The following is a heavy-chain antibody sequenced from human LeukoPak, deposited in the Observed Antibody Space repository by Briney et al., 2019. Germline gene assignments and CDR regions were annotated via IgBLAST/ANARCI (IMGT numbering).Heavy chain of an antibody. CDR1: GYTFTNYY. Sequence: GSVKVSCKASGYTFTNYYVHWVGQAPGQGPEDMGIINPSAGNTNYAQKFKGRITMTRPTSTPTVYMELSSPLSEDTAVYYCARERPSKCYFDYWGQGTLVTVSS. V-gene: IGHV1-46*01. CDR2: INPSAGNT. CDR3: ARERPSKCYFDY. J-gene: IGHJ4*02.